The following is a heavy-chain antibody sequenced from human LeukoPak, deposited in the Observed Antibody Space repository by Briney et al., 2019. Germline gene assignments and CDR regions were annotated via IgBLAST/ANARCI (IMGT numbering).Heavy chain of an antibody. CDR1: GGSFSGYY. Sequence: SSETLSLTCAVYGGSFSGYYWSWIRQPPGKGLEWIGEINHSGSTNYNPSLKSRVTISVDTSKNQFSLKLSSVTAADTAVYYCARAEKWGYYDSSGYYYYWGQGTLVTVSS. CDR2: INHSGST. D-gene: IGHD3-22*01. J-gene: IGHJ4*02. CDR3: ARAEKWGYYDSSGYYYY. V-gene: IGHV4-34*01.